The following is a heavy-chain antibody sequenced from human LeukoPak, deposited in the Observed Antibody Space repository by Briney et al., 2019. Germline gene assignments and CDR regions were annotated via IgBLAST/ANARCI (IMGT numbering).Heavy chain of an antibody. CDR2: IYTSGST. CDR1: GGSISSYY. V-gene: IGHV4-4*07. J-gene: IGHJ4*02. D-gene: IGHD3-16*01. Sequence: SETLSLTRTVSGGSISSYYWSWIRQPAGKGLEWIGRIYTSGSTNYNPSLKSRVTMSVDTSKNQFSLKLSSVTAADTAVYYCARIGYDYVWGSPGTIDYWGQGTLVTVSS. CDR3: ARIGYDYVWGSPGTIDY.